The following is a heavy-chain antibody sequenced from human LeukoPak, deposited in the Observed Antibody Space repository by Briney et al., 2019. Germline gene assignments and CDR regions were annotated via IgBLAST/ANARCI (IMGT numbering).Heavy chain of an antibody. CDR1: GGTFSSYA. Sequence: SVKVSCKASGGTFSSYAISWVRQAPGQGLEWMGGIIPIFGTANYAQKFQGRVTITADESTSTAYMELSSLRSEDTAVYYCARARYYYDAFDIWGQGTMVTVSS. CDR3: ARARYYYDAFDI. J-gene: IGHJ3*02. D-gene: IGHD2/OR15-2a*01. V-gene: IGHV1-69*13. CDR2: IIPIFGTA.